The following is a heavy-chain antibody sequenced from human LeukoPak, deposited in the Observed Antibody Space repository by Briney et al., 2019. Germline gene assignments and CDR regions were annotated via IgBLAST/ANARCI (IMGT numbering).Heavy chain of an antibody. J-gene: IGHJ4*02. V-gene: IGHV4-38-2*02. CDR3: GRDRPSGYYDY. D-gene: IGHD3-22*01. CDR1: SYSIRSDYY. CDR2: INHSGIT. Sequence: SETLSLTCTVSSYSIRSDYYWGWIRQPPGKGLEWIASINHSGITYYNPSLQSRVPISVDMSKNQFSLKLTSVTAADTAVYYCGRDRPSGYYDYWGQGILVTVSS.